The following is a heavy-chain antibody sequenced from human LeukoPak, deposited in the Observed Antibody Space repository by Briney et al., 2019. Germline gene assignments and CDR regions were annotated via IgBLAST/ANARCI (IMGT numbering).Heavy chain of an antibody. CDR3: ASGYSYGSIDY. J-gene: IGHJ4*02. D-gene: IGHD5-18*01. CDR1: GGSISSGGYY. Sequence: SETLSLTCTVSGGSISSGGYYWSWIRQHPGKGLEWIGYIYYSGSTNYNPSLKSRVTISVDTSKNQFSLKLSSVTAADTAVYYCASGYSYGSIDYWGQGTLVTVSS. V-gene: IGHV4-61*08. CDR2: IYYSGST.